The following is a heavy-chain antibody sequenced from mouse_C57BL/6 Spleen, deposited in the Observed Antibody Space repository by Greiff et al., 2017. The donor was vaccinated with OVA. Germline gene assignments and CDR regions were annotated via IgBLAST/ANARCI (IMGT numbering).Heavy chain of an antibody. V-gene: IGHV1-15*01. CDR1: GYTFTDYE. D-gene: IGHD2-14*01. CDR3: TVRVAY. J-gene: IGHJ3*01. Sequence: VKLQQSGAELVRPGASVTLSCKASGYTFTDYEMHWVKQTPVHGLEWIGAIDPETGGTAYNQKFKGKAILTADKSSSTAYMELRSLTSEDSAVYYCTVRVAYWGQGTLVTVSA. CDR2: IDPETGGT.